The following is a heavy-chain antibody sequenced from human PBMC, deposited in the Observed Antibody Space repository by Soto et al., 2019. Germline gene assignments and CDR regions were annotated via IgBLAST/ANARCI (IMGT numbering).Heavy chain of an antibody. CDR3: ARQITMVRGFDY. D-gene: IGHD3-10*01. V-gene: IGHV4-39*01. J-gene: IGHJ4*02. CDR1: GGSISSSSYY. CDR2: IYYSGST. Sequence: LSLTCTVSGGSISSSSYYWGWIRQPPGKGLEWIGSIYYSGSTYYNPSLKSRVTISVDTSKNQFSLKLSSVTAADTAVYYCARQITMVRGFDYWGQGTLVTVSS.